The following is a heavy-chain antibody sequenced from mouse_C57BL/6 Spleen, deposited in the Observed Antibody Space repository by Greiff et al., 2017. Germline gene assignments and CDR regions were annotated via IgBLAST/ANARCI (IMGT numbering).Heavy chain of an antibody. CDR1: GYSITSGYY. J-gene: IGHJ2*01. D-gene: IGHD2-3*01. CDR2: ISYDGSN. CDR3: ARAGDGYYVHFDY. V-gene: IGHV3-6*01. Sequence: VQLKESGPGLVKPSQSLSLTCSVTGYSITSGYYWNWIRQFPGNKLEWMGYISYDGSNNYNPSLKNRISITRDTSKNQFFLKLNSVTTEDTATYYCARAGDGYYVHFDYWGQGTTLTVSS.